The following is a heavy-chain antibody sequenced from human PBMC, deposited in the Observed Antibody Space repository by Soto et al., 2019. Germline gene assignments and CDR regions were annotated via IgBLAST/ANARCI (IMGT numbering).Heavy chain of an antibody. Sequence: QVQLQESGPGLVKPSGTLSLTCAVSGGSISSNNWWSWVRQPPGKGLEWIGEIYHSGSTNYNPSLNSRATISVDKSKTPFSLKPSSVTAADTAVYYCARIWQYLVQGGTGWFDPWGQGTLVTVSS. J-gene: IGHJ5*02. CDR3: ARIWQYLVQGGTGWFDP. V-gene: IGHV4-4*02. CDR2: IYHSGST. CDR1: GGSISSNNW. D-gene: IGHD6-13*01.